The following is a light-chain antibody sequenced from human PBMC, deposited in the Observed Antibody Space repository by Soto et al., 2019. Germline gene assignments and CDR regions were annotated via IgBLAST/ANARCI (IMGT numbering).Light chain of an antibody. Sequence: EIVLTQSPGTLSLSPGERATLSCRASHSVSSSYLAWYQQKPGQAPRLLIYGASTRATGIPDRFSGSGSGTDFTLTISRLEPEDFAVYYCQQYGSSPRFTFGGGTKVDIK. V-gene: IGKV3-20*01. CDR1: HSVSSSY. CDR2: GAS. J-gene: IGKJ3*01. CDR3: QQYGSSPRFT.